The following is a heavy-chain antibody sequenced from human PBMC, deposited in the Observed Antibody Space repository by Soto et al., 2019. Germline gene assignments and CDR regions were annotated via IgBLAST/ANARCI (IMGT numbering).Heavy chain of an antibody. CDR2: IPYDGGNN. V-gene: IGHV3-30*18. D-gene: IGHD3-22*01. CDR1: GFSFSNYG. CDR3: AKDFGISMIVFAFDI. J-gene: IGHJ3*02. Sequence: SLRLSCAASGFSFSNYGMHWVRQAPGKGLEWVAVIPYDGGNNNYADSVKGRFTISRDNSKNTLYLQMNSLRAEDTAVYYCAKDFGISMIVFAFDIWGQGTMVTVSS.